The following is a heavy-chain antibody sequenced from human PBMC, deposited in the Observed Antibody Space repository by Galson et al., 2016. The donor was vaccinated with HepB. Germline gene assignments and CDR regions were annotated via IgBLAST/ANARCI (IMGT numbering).Heavy chain of an antibody. D-gene: IGHD3-22*01. Sequence: SETLSLTCTVSGASTTSAAYYWSWIRQSPRKGLEWIGYIYNSGNTHYNPSLESRVTISVDTSKNQFSLKLRSVTAADTTVYYCARDRDSSSYYSLDYWGQGTPVTVSS. CDR1: GASTTSAAYY. CDR2: IYNSGNT. V-gene: IGHV4-30-4*02. J-gene: IGHJ4*02. CDR3: ARDRDSSSYYSLDY.